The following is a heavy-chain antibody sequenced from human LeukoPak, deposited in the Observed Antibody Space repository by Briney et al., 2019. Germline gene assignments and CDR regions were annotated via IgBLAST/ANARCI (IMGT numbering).Heavy chain of an antibody. V-gene: IGHV1-69*13. CDR1: GGTLSSYA. D-gene: IGHD3-22*01. CDR3: ARSADSGGYFREITLYYFDY. Sequence: SVKVSCKASGGTLSSYAISWVRQAPGQGLEWMGGIIPIFGTANYAQKFQGRVTITADESTSTAYMELSSLRSEDTAVYYCARSADSGGYFREITLYYFDYWGQGTLVTVSS. CDR2: IIPIFGTA. J-gene: IGHJ4*02.